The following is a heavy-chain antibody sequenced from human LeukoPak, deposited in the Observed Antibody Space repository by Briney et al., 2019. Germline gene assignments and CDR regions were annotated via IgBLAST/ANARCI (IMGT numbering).Heavy chain of an antibody. CDR1: GGSISSYY. V-gene: IGHV4-4*07. CDR2: IYTSGST. D-gene: IGHD6-19*01. CDR3: ARGVLAVAGGTVQFDY. J-gene: IGHJ4*02. Sequence: SEALSLTCTVSGGSISSYYWSWIRQPAGKGLEWIGRIYTSGSTSYNPSLKSRVTMSVDTSKNQFSLKLSSVTAADTAVYYCARGVLAVAGGTVQFDYWGQGTLVTVSS.